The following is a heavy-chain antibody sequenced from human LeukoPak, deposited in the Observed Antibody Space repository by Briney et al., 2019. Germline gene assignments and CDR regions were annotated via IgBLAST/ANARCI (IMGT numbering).Heavy chain of an antibody. CDR2: IRSSGSTF. J-gene: IGHJ3*02. Sequence: GGSLRLSCAASGFTFSDYYMTWIGQAPGKGLEWVSYIRSSGSTFYYTDSVKGRFTISRDNVKHSLYLQMNSPRAEDTALYYCARGSSGSYSLDAFDIWGQGTMVTVSS. CDR1: GFTFSDYY. CDR3: ARGSSGSYSLDAFDI. D-gene: IGHD1-26*01. V-gene: IGHV3-11*01.